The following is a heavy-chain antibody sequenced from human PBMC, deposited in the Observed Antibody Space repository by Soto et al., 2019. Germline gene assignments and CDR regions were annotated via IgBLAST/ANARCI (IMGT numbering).Heavy chain of an antibody. Sequence: QVQLQQWGAGLLKPSETLSLTCAVYGGSFSGYYWSWIRQPPGKGLEWIGEINHSGSTNYNPSLTPRVPISVDTSQHQFSLKLSSVTAADTAVYYCAGGPITMVRGVTGSMDVWGQGTTVTVSS. V-gene: IGHV4-34*01. D-gene: IGHD3-10*01. CDR2: INHSGST. CDR3: AGGPITMVRGVTGSMDV. J-gene: IGHJ6*02. CDR1: GGSFSGYY.